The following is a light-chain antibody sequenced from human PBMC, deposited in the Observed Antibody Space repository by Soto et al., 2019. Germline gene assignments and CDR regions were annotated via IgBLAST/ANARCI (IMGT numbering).Light chain of an antibody. CDR3: SAWDDSLNGWV. CDR2: SSN. CDR1: NSNIGVNT. V-gene: IGLV1-44*01. J-gene: IGLJ3*02. Sequence: QSVLTQPPSVSGTPGQRVTMSCSGSNSNIGVNTVNWFQHLPGTAPKVVIYSSNHRPSGVPDRFSGSTSGSSASLAISGLESEDEADYYCSAWDDSLNGWVFGGGAKLTVL.